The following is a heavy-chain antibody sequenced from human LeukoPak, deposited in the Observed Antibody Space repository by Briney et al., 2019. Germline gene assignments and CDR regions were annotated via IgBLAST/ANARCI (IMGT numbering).Heavy chain of an antibody. J-gene: IGHJ6*03. D-gene: IGHD2-2*01. Sequence: PSETLSLTCTVSGGSISSYYWSWIRQPAGKGLEWIGRIYTSGSTNYNPSLKSRVTMSVDTSKNQFSLKLNSVTAADTAVYYCARDWRPYCSSTSCYYYYYMDVWGKGTTVTVSS. CDR1: GGSISSYY. CDR3: ARDWRPYCSSTSCYYYYYMDV. CDR2: IYTSGST. V-gene: IGHV4-4*07.